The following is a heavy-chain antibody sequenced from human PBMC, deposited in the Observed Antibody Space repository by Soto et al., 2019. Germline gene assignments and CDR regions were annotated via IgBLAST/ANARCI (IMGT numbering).Heavy chain of an antibody. J-gene: IGHJ6*03. CDR2: INPNSGGT. Sequence: QVQLVQSGAEVKKPGASVKVSCKASGYTFTGYYMHWVRQAPGQGLEWMGWINPNSGGTNYAQKFQGRVTMTRDTSISTAYMELSRLRSDDTAVYYCAREIAGYYGSGSYYNNPYYYYMDVWGKGTTVTVSS. CDR3: AREIAGYYGSGSYYNNPYYYYMDV. CDR1: GYTFTGYY. V-gene: IGHV1-2*02. D-gene: IGHD3-10*01.